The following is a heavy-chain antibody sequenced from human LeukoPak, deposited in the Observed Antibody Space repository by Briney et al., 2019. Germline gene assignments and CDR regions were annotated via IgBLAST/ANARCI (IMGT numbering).Heavy chain of an antibody. CDR1: GFTFSSYG. CDR2: IWYDGSNK. J-gene: IGHJ4*02. V-gene: IGHV3-33*01. D-gene: IGHD2-8*01. CDR3: ARDVSPVPSSPPDY. Sequence: GGSLRLSCAASGFTFSSYGMHWVRQAPGKGLEWVAVIWYDGSNKYYADSVKGRFTISRDNSKNTLYLQMNSLRAEDTAVYYCARDVSPVPSSPPDYWGQGTLVTVSS.